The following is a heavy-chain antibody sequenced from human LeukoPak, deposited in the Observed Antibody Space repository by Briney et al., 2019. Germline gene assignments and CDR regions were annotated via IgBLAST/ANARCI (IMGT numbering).Heavy chain of an antibody. D-gene: IGHD2-2*01. V-gene: IGHV1-2*02. J-gene: IGHJ4*02. CDR2: INPNSGGT. CDR1: GYTFTDYY. CDR3: ARDSCSSTSCYLPEYYFDY. Sequence: GASVKVSCKASGYTFTDYYMHWVRQAPGQGLEWMGWINPNSGGTNYAQKFQGRVTMTRDTSISTAYMELSRLRSDDTAVYYCARDSCSSTSCYLPEYYFDYWGQGTLVTVSS.